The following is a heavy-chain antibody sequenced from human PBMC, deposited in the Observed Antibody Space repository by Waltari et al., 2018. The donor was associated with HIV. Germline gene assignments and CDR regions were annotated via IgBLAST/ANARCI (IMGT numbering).Heavy chain of an antibody. CDR1: GGSARSGSYY. Sequence: QVQLQESGPGLVKPSETLSLTGTVSGGSARSGSYYWSWIRQPPGKGLEWIGYIYYSGSTNYNPSLKSRVTISVDTSKNQFSLKLSSVTAADTAVYYCARTTYSSGWYVDYFDYWGQGTLVTVSS. CDR3: ARTTYSSGWYVDYFDY. V-gene: IGHV4-61*01. D-gene: IGHD6-19*01. CDR2: IYYSGST. J-gene: IGHJ4*02.